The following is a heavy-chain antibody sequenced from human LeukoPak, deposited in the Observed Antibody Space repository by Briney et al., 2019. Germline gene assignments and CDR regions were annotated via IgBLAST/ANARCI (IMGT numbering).Heavy chain of an antibody. Sequence: SVRVSCKASGGTFSSYAISWGRQAPGQGVEGMGGIIPMFGTANYAQKFQGRVTIPADESANIASMQLSSLRSEDTAVYYCARGPFPPAATVATNNWFDPWGQGTLVTVSS. V-gene: IGHV1-69*13. CDR3: ARGPFPPAATVATNNWFDP. J-gene: IGHJ5*02. CDR2: IIPMFGTA. CDR1: GGTFSSYA. D-gene: IGHD6-13*01.